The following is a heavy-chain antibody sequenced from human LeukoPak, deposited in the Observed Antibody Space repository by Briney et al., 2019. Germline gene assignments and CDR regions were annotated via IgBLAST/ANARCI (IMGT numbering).Heavy chain of an antibody. V-gene: IGHV3-9*01. Sequence: GRSLRLSCAASGFTFDEYAMYWVRQAPGKGLEWVSGISWNGGSLGYADSVKGRFTISRDNAKNSLSLQMNSLRAEDTALYYCAKGSSLAVAGTMGYYYYYYMDVWGKGTTVTISS. CDR2: ISWNGGSL. D-gene: IGHD6-19*01. CDR1: GFTFDEYA. CDR3: AKGSSLAVAGTMGYYYYYYMDV. J-gene: IGHJ6*03.